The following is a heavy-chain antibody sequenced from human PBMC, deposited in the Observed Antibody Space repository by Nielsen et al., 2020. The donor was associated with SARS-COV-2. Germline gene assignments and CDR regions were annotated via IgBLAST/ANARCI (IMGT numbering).Heavy chain of an antibody. CDR2: TNWNGGTT. D-gene: IGHD2-2*01. Sequence: GGSLRLSCVGSGFAFDEYAMHWVRQPPGKGLEWVSGTNWNGGTTGYGDSVKGRFTISRDNAKNSLYLQMNSLRAEDTALYYCAKAIDCSSTSCPNWFDPWGQGTLVTVSS. CDR3: AKAIDCSSTSCPNWFDP. CDR1: GFAFDEYA. V-gene: IGHV3-9*01. J-gene: IGHJ5*02.